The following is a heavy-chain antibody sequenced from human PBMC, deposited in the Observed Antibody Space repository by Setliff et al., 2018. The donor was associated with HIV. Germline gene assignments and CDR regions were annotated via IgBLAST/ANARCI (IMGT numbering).Heavy chain of an antibody. V-gene: IGHV4-39*02. CDR3: ARDRYTWNYGKNYMDV. CDR2: FYYSGST. J-gene: IGHJ6*03. Sequence: PSETLSLTCTVSGVSFSSSSYYRGWIRQPPGKGLEWIGSFYYSGSTYYNPSLKSRVTISVDTSKNQFSLKLSSVTAADTAVYYCARDRYTWNYGKNYMDVWGKGTTVTVSS. CDR1: GVSFSSSSYY. D-gene: IGHD1-7*01.